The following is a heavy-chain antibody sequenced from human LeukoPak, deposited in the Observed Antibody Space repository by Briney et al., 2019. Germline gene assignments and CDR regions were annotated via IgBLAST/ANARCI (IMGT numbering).Heavy chain of an antibody. Sequence: ASVKVSCKASGYTFTSYDINWERQATGQGLEWMGWMNPNSGNTGYAQKFQGRVTITRNTSISTAYMELSSLRSEDTAVYYCARRPDYGDYEQTFDIWGQGTMVTVSS. D-gene: IGHD4-17*01. CDR3: ARRPDYGDYEQTFDI. CDR1: GYTFTSYD. J-gene: IGHJ3*02. V-gene: IGHV1-8*03. CDR2: MNPNSGNT.